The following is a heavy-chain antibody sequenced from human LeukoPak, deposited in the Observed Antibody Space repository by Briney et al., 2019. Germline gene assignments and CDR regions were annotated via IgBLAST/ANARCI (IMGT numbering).Heavy chain of an antibody. J-gene: IGHJ4*02. CDR2: ISTSDNSIYNTR. D-gene: IGHD6-19*01. V-gene: IGHV3-48*03. CDR3: ARDPLYTSGWYYFDS. CDR1: GFTFSSYE. Sequence: PGGPLRLSCAASGFTFSSYEMNWVRQAPGKGLEWISYISTSDNSIYNTRYYADSVQSRFTISRDNAKTSLYLQMNSLRAEDTAVYYRARDPLYTSGWYYFDSWGQGTLVTVSS.